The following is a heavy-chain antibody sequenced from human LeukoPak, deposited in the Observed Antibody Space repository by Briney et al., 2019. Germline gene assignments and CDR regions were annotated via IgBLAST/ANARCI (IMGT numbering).Heavy chain of an antibody. J-gene: IGHJ6*04. D-gene: IGHD5-18*01. CDR3: AESGYSYGYGGMDV. CDR1: GFTFSSHE. V-gene: IGHV3-48*03. Sequence: GGSLRLSCAASGFTFSSHEMNWVRQAPGKGLEWVSYISSSGSTIYYADSVKGRFTISRDNAKNSLYLQMNSLRAEDTAVYYCAESGYSYGYGGMDVWGKGTTVTVSS. CDR2: ISSSGSTI.